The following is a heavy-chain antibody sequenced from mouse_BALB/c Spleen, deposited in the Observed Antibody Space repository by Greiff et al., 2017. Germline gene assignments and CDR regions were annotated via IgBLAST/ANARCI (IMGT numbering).Heavy chain of an antibody. D-gene: IGHD2-2*01. CDR2: INPYNGGT. CDR1: GYSFTGYT. V-gene: IGHV1-18*01. CDR3: ARDGGYDGYYYAMDY. J-gene: IGHJ4*01. Sequence: DVKLQESGPELVKPGASMKISCKASGYSFTGYTMNWVKQSHGKNLEWIGLINPYNGGTSYNQKFKGKATLTVDKSSSTAYMELLSLTSEDSAVYYCARDGGYDGYYYAMDYWGQGTSVTVSS.